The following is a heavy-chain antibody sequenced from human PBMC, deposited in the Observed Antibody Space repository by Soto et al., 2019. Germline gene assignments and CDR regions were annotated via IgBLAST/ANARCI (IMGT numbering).Heavy chain of an antibody. CDR3: ARTMLAYQLGFDP. CDR1: GGSISSSSYY. J-gene: IGHJ5*02. Sequence: SETLSLTCTVSGGSISSSSYYWGWIRQPPGKGLEWIGSIYYSGSTNYNPSLKSRVTISVDTSKNQFSLKLRSVTTADTAVYYCARTMLAYQLGFDPWGQGTLVTVSS. D-gene: IGHD1-1*01. V-gene: IGHV4-39*07. CDR2: IYYSGST.